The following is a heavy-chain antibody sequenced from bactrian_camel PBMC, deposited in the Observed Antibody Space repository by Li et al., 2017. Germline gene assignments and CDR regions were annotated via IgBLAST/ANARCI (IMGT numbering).Heavy chain of an antibody. CDR2: ISRDGST. D-gene: IGHD4*01. CDR3: AADFFCQSTDYDESASPMTYEYDY. Sequence: HVQLVESGGGSVQAGETLKLSCVYSGFPVAERQMCWYRQAPGNECELVSRISRDGSTYYADSVKVRFTISHDDAQNTVYLQMDSLKPEDTAMYYCAADFFCQSTDYDESASPMTYEYDYWGQGTQVTVS. CDR1: GFPVAERQ. V-gene: IGHV3S60*01. J-gene: IGHJ4*01.